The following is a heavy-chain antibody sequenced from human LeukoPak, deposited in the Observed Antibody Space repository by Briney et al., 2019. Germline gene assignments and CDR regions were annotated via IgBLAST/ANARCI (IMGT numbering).Heavy chain of an antibody. V-gene: IGHV3-7*03. D-gene: IGHD2-21*01. CDR3: AKDFRIGYSAHFDY. CDR2: IKQDGSEK. J-gene: IGHJ4*02. CDR1: GFSFSSYW. Sequence: GGSLRLSCAASGFSFSSYWMSWVRQAPGKGLEWVANIKQDGSEKYYVDSVKGRFTISRDNSKNTLYLQMDSLRGEDTAVYYCAKDFRIGYSAHFDYWGQGALVTVSS.